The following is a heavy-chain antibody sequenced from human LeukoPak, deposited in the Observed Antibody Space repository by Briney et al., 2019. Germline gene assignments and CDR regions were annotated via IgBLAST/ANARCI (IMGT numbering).Heavy chain of an antibody. CDR1: GYTFTGYC. J-gene: IGHJ4*02. CDR3: AREERRMVRGVISFSWSY. CDR2: INPNSGGT. V-gene: IGHV1-2*02. D-gene: IGHD3-10*01. Sequence: ASVKVSCKASGYTFTGYCMHWVRQAPGQGLEWMGWINPNSGGTNYAQKFQGRVTMTRDTSISTAYMELSRLRSDDTAVYYCAREERRMVRGVISFSWSYWGQGTLVTVSS.